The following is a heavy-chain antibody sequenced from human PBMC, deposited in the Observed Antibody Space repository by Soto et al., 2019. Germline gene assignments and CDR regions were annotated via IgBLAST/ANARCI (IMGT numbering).Heavy chain of an antibody. D-gene: IGHD4-4*01. J-gene: IGHJ6*02. CDR2: ILHDGSAE. Sequence: PGGSLRLSCAASGFIFTSYGMHWVRQAPGKGLEWMALILHDGSAEYYADSVKGRFTISRDNSKNTLYLQMNSPTAEDTAVYYCARSRDGYSFYFYYGMDGWGQGTTVTVSS. CDR1: GFIFTSYG. CDR3: ARSRDGYSFYFYYGMDG. V-gene: IGHV3-30*03.